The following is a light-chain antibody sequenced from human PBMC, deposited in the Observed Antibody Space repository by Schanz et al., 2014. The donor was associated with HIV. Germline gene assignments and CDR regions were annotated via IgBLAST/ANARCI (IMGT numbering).Light chain of an antibody. J-gene: IGLJ1*01. CDR1: SSAVGSYNL. Sequence: QSVLTQPASVSGSPAQSITISCTGTSSAVGSYNLVSWYQHHPGKAPKLMIYEVSKRPSGVSNRFSGSKSDNTASLTISGLQAEDEADYYCCSYAGSSTLFGTGTKLTVL. CDR2: EVS. V-gene: IGLV2-23*02. CDR3: CSYAGSSTL.